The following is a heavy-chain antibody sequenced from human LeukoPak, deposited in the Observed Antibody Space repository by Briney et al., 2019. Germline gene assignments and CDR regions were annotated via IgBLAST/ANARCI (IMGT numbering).Heavy chain of an antibody. CDR1: GGSITSLY. CDR3: ARGYYDNSGYSNPFDY. Sequence: PSETLSLTCTVSGGSITSLYWSWLRQSPGKGLEWIGYVHHSGSTNYNPSLKSRVTISIDTSKNQFSLKLSPVTAAGTAVYYCARGYYDNSGYSNPFDYWGQGTLVAVSS. CDR2: VHHSGST. J-gene: IGHJ4*02. V-gene: IGHV4-59*11. D-gene: IGHD3-22*01.